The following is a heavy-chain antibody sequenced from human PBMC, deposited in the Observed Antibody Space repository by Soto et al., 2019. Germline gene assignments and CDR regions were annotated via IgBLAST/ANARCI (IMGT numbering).Heavy chain of an antibody. V-gene: IGHV1-69*02. J-gene: IGHJ4*02. CDR2: INPILSMS. D-gene: IGHD3-10*01. CDR3: ASSYGSGYRAFDY. CDR1: GDTFTFYS. Sequence: QVQLVQSGAEVKKPGSSVRVSCKASGDTFTFYSINWVRQAPGLGLEWMGRINPILSMSNYAQRFQGRVTRTADKYTRTAYKELSSLKSEDTAMYYWASSYGSGYRAFDYWGQGALVTVSS.